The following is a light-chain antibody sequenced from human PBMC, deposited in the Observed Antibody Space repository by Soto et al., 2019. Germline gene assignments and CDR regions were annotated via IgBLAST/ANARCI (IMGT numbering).Light chain of an antibody. Sequence: QSVLTQPRSVSGSPRQSVTFSCTGTSGDIGAYNYVSWYQFHPGKAPKMIIYDVNKRPSGVPDRFSGSKSGNTASLTISWLQAEDEADYYCCSYAHTSRVFGGGTKVTVL. CDR1: SGDIGAYNY. V-gene: IGLV2-11*01. J-gene: IGLJ3*02. CDR3: CSYAHTSRV. CDR2: DVN.